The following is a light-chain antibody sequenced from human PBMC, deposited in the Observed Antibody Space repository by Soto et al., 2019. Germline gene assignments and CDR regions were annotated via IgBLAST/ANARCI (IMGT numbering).Light chain of an antibody. V-gene: IGKV1-17*01. CDR2: AAY. Sequence: IQMTQSPSSLSASVGDRVTLTCRASQVIGNNLGWYQQKPGKAPKRLIYAAYTLEGGVPSRFSGSGSATEFTLTISSLQPEDFATYYCLQHHTYPLTFGQGTKLEI. CDR1: QVIGNN. CDR3: LQHHTYPLT. J-gene: IGKJ2*01.